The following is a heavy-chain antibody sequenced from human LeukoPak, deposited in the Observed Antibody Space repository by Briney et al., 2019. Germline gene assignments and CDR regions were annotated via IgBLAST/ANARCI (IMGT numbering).Heavy chain of an antibody. J-gene: IGHJ4*02. CDR2: IYYSGST. D-gene: IGHD6-13*01. CDR1: GGSISSYY. CDR3: ARGEQQLVLSTDY. Sequence: SETLSLTCTVSGGSISSYYWSWIRQPPGKGLEWIGYIYYSGSTNYNPSLKSRVTISVDTSKNQFSLKLSSVTAADTAVYYCARGEQQLVLSTDYWGQGTLVTVSS. V-gene: IGHV4-59*01.